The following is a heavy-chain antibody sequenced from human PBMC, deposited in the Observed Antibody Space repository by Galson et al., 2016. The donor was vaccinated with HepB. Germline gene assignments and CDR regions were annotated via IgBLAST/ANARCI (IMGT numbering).Heavy chain of an antibody. CDR3: ARAAFRTQYDHDRSGYYPPGF. CDR1: GFTFRSYW. Sequence: SLRLSCAASGFTFRSYWMHWVRQAPGKGLVWVSHINSDGSSTRYAESVKGRFTISRDNAKNTLYLQMNSLRAEDTAVYYCARAAFRTQYDHDRSGYYPPGFWSQGTLVTVSS. D-gene: IGHD3-22*01. J-gene: IGHJ4*02. V-gene: IGHV3-74*01. CDR2: INSDGSST.